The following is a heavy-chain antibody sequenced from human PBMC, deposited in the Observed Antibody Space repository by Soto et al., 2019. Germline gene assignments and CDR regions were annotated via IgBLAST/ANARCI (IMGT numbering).Heavy chain of an antibody. Sequence: GGSLRLSCAASGFTVCSNYMSCVRQAPGKGLEWVSVIYSGGSTYYADSVKGRFTISRDNSKNTLYLQMNSLRAEDTAVYYCARTDYDSSADYWGQGTLVTVSS. CDR1: GFTVCSNY. J-gene: IGHJ4*02. CDR2: IYSGGST. V-gene: IGHV3-53*01. D-gene: IGHD3-22*01. CDR3: ARTDYDSSADY.